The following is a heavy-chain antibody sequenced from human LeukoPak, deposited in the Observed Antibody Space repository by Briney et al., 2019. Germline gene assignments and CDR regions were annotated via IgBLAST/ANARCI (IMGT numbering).Heavy chain of an antibody. D-gene: IGHD3-10*01. CDR2: INPNSGGT. J-gene: IGHJ4*02. CDR3: ARYYYGSGTDPGVDC. Sequence: ASVKVSCKASGYTFTGYYMHWVRQAPGQGLEWMGWINPNSGGTNYAQKFQGRVTMTRDTSISTAYMELSRLRSDDTAVYYCARYYYGSGTDPGVDCWGQGTLVTVSS. V-gene: IGHV1-2*02. CDR1: GYTFTGYY.